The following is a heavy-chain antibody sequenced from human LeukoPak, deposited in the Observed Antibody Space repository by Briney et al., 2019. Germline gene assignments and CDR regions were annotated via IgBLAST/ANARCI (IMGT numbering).Heavy chain of an antibody. J-gene: IGHJ5*02. V-gene: IGHV3-7*05. D-gene: IGHD5-24*01. CDR2: IKQDGSEK. CDR3: ARASDPWLQLT. Sequence: GGSLRLSCAASGFTFSNYWMIWVRQAPGKGLECVGNIKQDGSEKRYADSVRGRFSISRDNAQTSLYLQMNSLRAEDTAVYYCARASDPWLQLTWGQGTLVTVSS. CDR1: GFTFSNYW.